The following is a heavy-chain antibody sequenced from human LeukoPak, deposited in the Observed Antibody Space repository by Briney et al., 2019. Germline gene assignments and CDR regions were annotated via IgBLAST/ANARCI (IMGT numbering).Heavy chain of an antibody. D-gene: IGHD6-13*01. CDR3: ARDSGGYSSSWYEVGSDY. CDR1: GFTFSSYS. CDR2: ISSSSSYI. V-gene: IGHV3-21*01. J-gene: IGHJ4*02. Sequence: PGGSLRLSCAASGFTFSSYSMNWVRQAPGKGLEWVSSISSSSSYIYYADSVKGRFTISRDNAKNSLYLQMNSLRAEDTAVYYCARDSGGYSSSWYEVGSDYWGQGTLVTVSS.